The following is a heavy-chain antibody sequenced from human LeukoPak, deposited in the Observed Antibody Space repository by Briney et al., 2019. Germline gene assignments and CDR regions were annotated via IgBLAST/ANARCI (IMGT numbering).Heavy chain of an antibody. Sequence: ASVKVSCKTSGYTFSDYYIHWIRQAPGQGLEWVGWINPNSGDTDYAQKFQGRVTVTRDTSISTAYMELGRLRSDDTAVYYCARDQYCSGGSCYYFDYWGQGTLVTVSS. J-gene: IGHJ4*02. CDR3: ARDQYCSGGSCYYFDY. D-gene: IGHD2-15*01. V-gene: IGHV1-2*02. CDR1: GYTFSDYY. CDR2: INPNSGDT.